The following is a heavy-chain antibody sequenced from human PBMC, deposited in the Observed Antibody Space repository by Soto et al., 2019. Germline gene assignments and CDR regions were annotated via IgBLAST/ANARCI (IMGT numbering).Heavy chain of an antibody. J-gene: IGHJ4*02. CDR3: AKDGDWDIVVVVAANEGSYYFDY. D-gene: IGHD2-15*01. Sequence: GGSLRLSCAASGFTFSSYAMSWVRQAPGKGLEWVSAISGSGGSTYYADSVKGRFTISRDNSKNTLYLQMNSLRAEETAVYYCAKDGDWDIVVVVAANEGSYYFDYWGQGTLVTVSS. V-gene: IGHV3-23*01. CDR1: GFTFSSYA. CDR2: ISGSGGST.